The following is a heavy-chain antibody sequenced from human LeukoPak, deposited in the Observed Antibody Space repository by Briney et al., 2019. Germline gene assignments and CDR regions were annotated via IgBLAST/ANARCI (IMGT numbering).Heavy chain of an antibody. V-gene: IGHV3-21*01. Sequence: GGSLRLSCAASGFTFSSYSMNWVRQAPGKGLEWVSSISSSSSYIYYADSVKGRFTISRDNAKNSLYLQMNSLRAEDTAVYYCAKAPVTSCRGAFCYPFDSWGQGTLVTVSS. D-gene: IGHD2-15*01. CDR1: GFTFSSYS. CDR3: AKAPVTSCRGAFCYPFDS. CDR2: ISSSSSYI. J-gene: IGHJ4*02.